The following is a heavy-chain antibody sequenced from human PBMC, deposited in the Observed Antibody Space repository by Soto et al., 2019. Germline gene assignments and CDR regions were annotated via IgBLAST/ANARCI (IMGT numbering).Heavy chain of an antibody. CDR3: ARVKTYYDILTGMDLFDY. D-gene: IGHD3-9*01. Sequence: ASVKVSCKASGYTFTSYVISWVRQAPGQGLEWMGWISAYNGNTNYAQKLQGRVTMTTDTSTSTAYMELRSLRSDDTAVYYCARVKTYYDILTGMDLFDYWGQGTLVTVSS. CDR1: GYTFTSYV. CDR2: ISAYNGNT. J-gene: IGHJ4*02. V-gene: IGHV1-18*01.